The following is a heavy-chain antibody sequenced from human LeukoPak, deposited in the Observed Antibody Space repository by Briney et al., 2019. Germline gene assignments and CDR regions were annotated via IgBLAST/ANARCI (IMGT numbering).Heavy chain of an antibody. J-gene: IGHJ5*02. CDR3: AREVSGILTGYWLHSYNWFDP. CDR1: GGSFSSYY. V-gene: IGHV4-59*01. D-gene: IGHD3-9*01. Sequence: SETLSLTCAVYGGSFSSYYWSWIRQPPGKGLEWIGYIYYSGSTNYNPSLKSRVTISVDTSKNQFSLKLSSVTAADTAVYYCAREVSGILTGYWLHSYNWFDPWGQGTLVTVSS. CDR2: IYYSGST.